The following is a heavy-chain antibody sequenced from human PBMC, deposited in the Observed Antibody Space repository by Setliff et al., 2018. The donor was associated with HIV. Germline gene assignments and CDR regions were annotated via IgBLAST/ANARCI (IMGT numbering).Heavy chain of an antibody. J-gene: IGHJ4*02. V-gene: IGHV1-69*13. CDR1: GGTFSSYA. CDR3: ARSSRCSSTSCYSGADYWKVPDH. D-gene: IGHD2-2*01. CDR2: IIPTFGTA. Sequence: SVKVSCKASGGTFSSYAISWVRQAPGQGLEWMGGIIPTFGTANYAQKFQGRVTITADESTSTAYMELSSLRSEDTAVYYCARSSRCSSTSCYSGADYWKVPDHWGQGTLVTVSS.